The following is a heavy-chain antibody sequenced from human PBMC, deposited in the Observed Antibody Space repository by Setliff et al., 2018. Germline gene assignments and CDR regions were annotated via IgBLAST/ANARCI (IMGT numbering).Heavy chain of an antibody. CDR3: ARVRDCSGGICHRGFHHYMDV. J-gene: IGHJ6*03. V-gene: IGHV1-8*01. CDR1: GYTFINYD. CDR2: MNPNSGNT. Sequence: ASVKVSCKASGYTFINYDINWVRQATGQGLEWMGWMNPNSGNTGYAQKFQGRVTMTRNTSISTAYMELSSLRSDDTAVYYCARVRDCSGGICHRGFHHYMDVWGKGTTVTVSS. D-gene: IGHD2-15*01.